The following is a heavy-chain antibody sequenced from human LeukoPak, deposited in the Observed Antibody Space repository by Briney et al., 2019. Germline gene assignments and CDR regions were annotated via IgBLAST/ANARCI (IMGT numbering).Heavy chain of an antibody. CDR3: ARDGRSGNFDK. CDR1: GFTFSDYY. J-gene: IGHJ4*02. D-gene: IGHD1-26*01. CDR2: ISSRISYT. V-gene: IGHV3-11*05. Sequence: GGSLRLSCAASGFTFSDYYMSWIRQAPGKGLEWVSYISSRISYTNYADSVKGRFTISRDNAKNSLYLQMNSLRAEDTAVYYCARDGRSGNFDKWGQGTLVSVSS.